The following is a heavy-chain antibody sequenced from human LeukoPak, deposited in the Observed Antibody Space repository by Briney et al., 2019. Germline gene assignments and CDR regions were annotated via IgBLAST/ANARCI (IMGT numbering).Heavy chain of an antibody. CDR3: ASRSGSGTSYGSGSDY. D-gene: IGHD3-10*01. CDR2: INHSGST. CDR1: GGSFSGYY. V-gene: IGHV4-34*01. Sequence: SETLSLTCAVYGGSFSGYYWSWIRQPPGKGLEWIGEINHSGSTNYNPSLKSRVTISVDTSKNQFSLKLSSVTAADTAVYYCASRSGSGTSYGSGSDYWGQGTLVTVSS. J-gene: IGHJ4*02.